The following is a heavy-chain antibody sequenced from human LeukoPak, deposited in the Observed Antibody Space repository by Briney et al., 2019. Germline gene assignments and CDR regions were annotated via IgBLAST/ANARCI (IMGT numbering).Heavy chain of an antibody. D-gene: IGHD1-26*01. CDR2: IYPGDSDT. CDR1: GYSFSNYW. Sequence: ESLKISCQGSGYSFSNYWIAWVRQMPGKGLEWMGIIYPGDSDTRYTPSFQGQVTISADKSISTAYLQWSSLKASDTATFYCARLLKMGATNSPFDYWGQGTLVTVSS. V-gene: IGHV5-51*01. CDR3: ARLLKMGATNSPFDY. J-gene: IGHJ4*02.